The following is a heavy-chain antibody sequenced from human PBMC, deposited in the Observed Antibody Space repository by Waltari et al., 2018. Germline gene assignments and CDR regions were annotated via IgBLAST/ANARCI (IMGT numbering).Heavy chain of an antibody. CDR1: GGSISSSSYY. CDR3: ARQQGYGSYGMDV. CDR2: IYYSGRT. Sequence: QLQLQESGPGLVKPSETLSLTCTGSGGSISSSSYYWGWIRQPPGKGLEWIGSIYYSGRTYYNPSLKSRVTISVDTSKNQFSLKLSSVTAADTAVYYCARQQGYGSYGMDVWGQGTTVTVSS. V-gene: IGHV4-39*01. J-gene: IGHJ6*02. D-gene: IGHD3-10*01.